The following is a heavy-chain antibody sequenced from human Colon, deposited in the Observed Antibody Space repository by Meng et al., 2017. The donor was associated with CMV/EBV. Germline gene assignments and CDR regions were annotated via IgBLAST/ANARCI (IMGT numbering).Heavy chain of an antibody. CDR1: GNTYTANH. V-gene: IGHV1-2*02. J-gene: IGHJ4*02. CDR3: VRESWYFDF. CDR2: IYPQDGGT. Sequence: QEQLGQGGSEVKKPVASVKVACKTSGNTYTANHLHWVRQEPGQGLEWMGWIYPQDGGTYFAQKFQDRVTLTRDTSITTAYMELSGLTSDDTAIYYCVRESWYFDFWGEGTLVTVSS. D-gene: IGHD6-13*01.